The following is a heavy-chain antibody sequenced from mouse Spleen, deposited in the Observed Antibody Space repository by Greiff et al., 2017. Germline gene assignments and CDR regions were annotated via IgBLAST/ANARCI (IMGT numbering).Heavy chain of an antibody. Sequence: VQLQQSGPGLVAPSQSLSITCTISGFSLTSYGVHWVRQPPGKGLEWLVVIWSDGSTTYNSALKSRLSISKDNSKSQVFLKMNSLQTDDTAMYYCARHNPLLRLPMDYWGQGTSVTVSS. CDR3: ARHNPLLRLPMDY. D-gene: IGHD1-2*01. J-gene: IGHJ4*01. CDR1: GFSLTSYG. V-gene: IGHV2-6-1*01. CDR2: IWSDGST.